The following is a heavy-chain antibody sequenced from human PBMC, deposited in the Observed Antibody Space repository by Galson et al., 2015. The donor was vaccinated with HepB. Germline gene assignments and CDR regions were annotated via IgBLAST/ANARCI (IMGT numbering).Heavy chain of an antibody. CDR1: GYTFTSYY. V-gene: IGHV1-46*01. Sequence: SVKVSCKASGYTFTSYYMHWVRQAPGQGLEWMGIINPSGGSTSYAQKFQGRVTMTRDTSTSTVYMELSSLGSEDTAVYYCARGGTGYCSGGSCYGWMSDDDYWGQGTLVTVSS. J-gene: IGHJ4*02. CDR3: ARGGTGYCSGGSCYGWMSDDDY. CDR2: INPSGGST. D-gene: IGHD2-15*01.